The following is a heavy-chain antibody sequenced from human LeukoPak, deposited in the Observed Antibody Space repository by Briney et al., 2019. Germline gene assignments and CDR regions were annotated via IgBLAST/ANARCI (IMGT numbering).Heavy chain of an antibody. J-gene: IGHJ6*02. CDR3: ARHRKGLVRGVYVKYYYYGMDV. D-gene: IGHD3-10*01. Sequence: GESLKISCKGSGYNFDNYWIGWVRQMPGKGLEWMGIIYPGDSDTRYSPSFQGQVTISADKSISTAYLQWSSLKASDAAMYYCARHRKGLVRGVYVKYYYYGMDVWGQGTTVTVSS. CDR2: IYPGDSDT. V-gene: IGHV5-51*01. CDR1: GYNFDNYW.